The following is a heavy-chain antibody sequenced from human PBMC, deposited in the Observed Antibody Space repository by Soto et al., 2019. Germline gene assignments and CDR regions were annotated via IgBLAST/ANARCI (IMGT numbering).Heavy chain of an antibody. CDR3: VKDPVAGGTGGAWFDY. CDR1: GFTFSDYA. Sequence: EVQLLESGGGLVQPGGSLRLSCAASGFTFSDYAMTWVRQAPGKGLEWVSLMTGSGRRILYADSVKGRFTISRDNSKNTLYLQMNGLRPEDTAIYYCVKDPVAGGTGGAWFDYWGRGTLVTVSS. J-gene: IGHJ4*02. D-gene: IGHD2-8*02. V-gene: IGHV3-23*01. CDR2: MTGSGRRI.